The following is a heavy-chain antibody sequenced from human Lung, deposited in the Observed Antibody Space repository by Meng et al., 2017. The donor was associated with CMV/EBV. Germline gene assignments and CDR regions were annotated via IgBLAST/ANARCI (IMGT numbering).Heavy chain of an antibody. J-gene: IGHJ6*02. Sequence: ASVKVSXKASGYTFTTYGISWVRQAPGEGLEWVGWITAHNGYTNYAQNFQDRVTMTTDTSTSTVYMELRSLRSDDTAVYYCASLFRPAEGGPFYYNHYGIDVWGQGXTVTVSS. D-gene: IGHD1-14*01. CDR1: GYTFTTYG. CDR3: ASLFRPAEGGPFYYNHYGIDV. CDR2: ITAHNGYT. V-gene: IGHV1-18*01.